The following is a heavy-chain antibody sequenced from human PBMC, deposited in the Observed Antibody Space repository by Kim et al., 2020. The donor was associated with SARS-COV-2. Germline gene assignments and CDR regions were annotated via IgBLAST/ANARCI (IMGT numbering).Heavy chain of an antibody. V-gene: IGHV1-2*02. D-gene: IGHD6-6*01. J-gene: IGHJ5*02. CDR3: AREAVAARSRSGWFDP. Sequence: KFQGRVTMTRDTSISTAYMELSRLRSDDTAVYYCAREAVAARSRSGWFDPWGQGTLVTVSS.